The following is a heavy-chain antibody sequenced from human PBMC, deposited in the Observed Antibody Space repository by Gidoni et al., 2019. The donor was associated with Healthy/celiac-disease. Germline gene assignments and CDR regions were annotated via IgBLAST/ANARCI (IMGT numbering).Heavy chain of an antibody. CDR3: ARVKSSGYDDYFDY. CDR2: NYTRGST. D-gene: IGHD5-12*01. Sequence: QVHLQESAPALVKPSPTLSPSCNVSGGYTGSGSYYWSWTRQLDGKGPEWIGRNYTRGSTNYNTSLKSRVTISVDTSKNQFSLKLSSVTAADTAVYYCARVKSSGYDDYFDYWGQGTLVTVSS. CDR1: GGYTGSGSYY. J-gene: IGHJ4*02. V-gene: IGHV4-61*02.